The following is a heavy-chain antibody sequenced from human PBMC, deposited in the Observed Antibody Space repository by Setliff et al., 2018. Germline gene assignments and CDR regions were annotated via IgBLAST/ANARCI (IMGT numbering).Heavy chain of an antibody. CDR2: ISWNSGSI. J-gene: IGHJ5*02. D-gene: IGHD3-22*01. CDR1: GFTFDDYA. Sequence: GGSLRLSCAASGFTFDDYAMHWVRQAPGKGLEWVSGISWNSGSIGYADSVKGRFTISRDNAKNSLYLQMNSLRAEDTALYYCAKDNLGYYDSSGSRYNWFDPWGQGTLVTVSS. V-gene: IGHV3-9*01. CDR3: AKDNLGYYDSSGSRYNWFDP.